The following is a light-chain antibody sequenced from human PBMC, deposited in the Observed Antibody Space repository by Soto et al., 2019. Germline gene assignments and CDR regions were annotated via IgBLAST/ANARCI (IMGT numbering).Light chain of an antibody. V-gene: IGKV1-9*01. CDR1: QGVSNY. J-gene: IGKJ5*01. Sequence: DLQLTQSPSFLSASVGDRVTITCRASQGVSNYLAWYQQKPGKAPNLLIHRASTLQSGVPSRFSGSGSGTEFTLTISSLQPEDFATYYCQHLNGYPITFGQGTRLEIK. CDR2: RAS. CDR3: QHLNGYPIT.